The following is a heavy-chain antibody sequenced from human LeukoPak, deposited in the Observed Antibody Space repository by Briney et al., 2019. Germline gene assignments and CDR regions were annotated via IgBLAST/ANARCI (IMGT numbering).Heavy chain of an antibody. Sequence: GGSLRLSCAASGFTSSSYWMHWVRQAPGKGLVWVSRTNGDGSSTTYADSVKGRLTISRDNAKNTLYLQMNSLRAEDTAVYYCARGKQDFDNWGQGTAVTVSS. D-gene: IGHD6-13*01. CDR2: TNGDGSST. CDR1: GFTSSSYW. J-gene: IGHJ4*02. CDR3: ARGKQDFDN. V-gene: IGHV3-74*01.